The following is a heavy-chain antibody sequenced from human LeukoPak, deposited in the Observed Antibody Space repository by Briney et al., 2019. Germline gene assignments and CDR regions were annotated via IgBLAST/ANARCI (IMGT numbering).Heavy chain of an antibody. CDR1: GFTVSSNY. CDR2: IYSGGST. CDR3: AKPDIVVVPAAISNFDY. Sequence: GSLRLSCAASGFTVSSNYMSWVRQAPGKGLEWVSVIYSGGSTYYADSVKGRFTISRDNSKNTLYLQMNSLRAEDTAVYYCAKPDIVVVPAAISNFDYWGQGTLVTVSS. D-gene: IGHD2-2*01. V-gene: IGHV3-66*04. J-gene: IGHJ4*02.